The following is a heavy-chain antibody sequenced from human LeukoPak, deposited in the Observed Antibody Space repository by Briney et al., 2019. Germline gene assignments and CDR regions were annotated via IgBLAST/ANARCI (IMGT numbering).Heavy chain of an antibody. D-gene: IGHD3-9*01. J-gene: IGHJ4*02. Sequence: SETLSLTCTVSGGSISSSSYYWGWIRQPPGKGLEWIGSIYYSGSTYYNPSLKSRVTISVDTSKNQFSLKLSSVTAADTAVYYCARHPYDILTGYYPNRFDYWGQGTLVTVSS. V-gene: IGHV4-39*01. CDR2: IYYSGST. CDR3: ARHPYDILTGYYPNRFDY. CDR1: GGSISSSSYY.